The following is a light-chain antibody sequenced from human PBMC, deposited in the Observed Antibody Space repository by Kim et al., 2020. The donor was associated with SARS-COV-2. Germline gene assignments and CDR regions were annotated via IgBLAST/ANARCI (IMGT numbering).Light chain of an antibody. CDR2: DVS. CDR3: SSYAINGAYV. J-gene: IGLJ1*01. V-gene: IGLV2-14*03. CDR1: GTDVGGHNA. Sequence: GQSITISCTGTGTDVGGHNAVSWDQQHPGKVPKLIIYDVSQRPSGISDRFSASKSGNTASLTISGLQTDDEADYYCSSYAINGAYVFGTGTKVTVL.